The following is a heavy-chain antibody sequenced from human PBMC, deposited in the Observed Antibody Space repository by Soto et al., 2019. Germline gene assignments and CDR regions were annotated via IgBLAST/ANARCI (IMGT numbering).Heavy chain of an antibody. D-gene: IGHD6-13*01. CDR3: ARAAAGTFDY. CDR1: GFTFSSYG. Sequence: QVQLVESGGGVVQPGRSLRLSCAASGFTFSSYGMHWVRQAPGKGLEWVAVIWYDGSNKYYADSVKGRFTISRDNSKNTLYLQMTSLRAEDTAVYYCARAAAGTFDYWGQGTLVTVSS. J-gene: IGHJ4*02. V-gene: IGHV3-33*01. CDR2: IWYDGSNK.